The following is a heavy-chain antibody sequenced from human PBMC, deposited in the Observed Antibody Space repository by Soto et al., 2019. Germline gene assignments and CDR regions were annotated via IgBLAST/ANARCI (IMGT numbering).Heavy chain of an antibody. CDR2: IYYSGST. Sequence: QVQLQESGPGLVKPSQTLSLTCTVSGGSISSGGYYWSWIRQHPGKGLEWIGYIYYSGSTYYNTSLQSCVTISVDTSKNQSSLKLSSVTAADTAVYYCARWVGATSFDYWGQGTLVTVSS. V-gene: IGHV4-31*03. J-gene: IGHJ4*02. D-gene: IGHD1-26*01. CDR1: GGSISSGGYY. CDR3: ARWVGATSFDY.